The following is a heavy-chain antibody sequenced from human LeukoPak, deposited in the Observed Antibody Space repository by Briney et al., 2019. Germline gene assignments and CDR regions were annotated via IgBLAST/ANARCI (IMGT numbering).Heavy chain of an antibody. Sequence: PSETLSLTCTVSGVSITGYYWTWIRQPAGKGLEWVGRVSDPGRANYNRALERRVTISLDTSNNRFSLKVTSVTAADTAVYYCARGTDITPISGYYSFVYWGQGTLVSVSS. CDR3: ARGTDITPISGYYSFVY. V-gene: IGHV4-4*07. CDR1: GVSITGYY. D-gene: IGHD5-12*01. J-gene: IGHJ4*02. CDR2: VSDPGRA.